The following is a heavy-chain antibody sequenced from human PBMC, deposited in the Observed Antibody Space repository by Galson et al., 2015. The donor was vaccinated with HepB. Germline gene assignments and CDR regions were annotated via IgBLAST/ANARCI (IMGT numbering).Heavy chain of an antibody. CDR1: GFTFSDYY. CDR2: ISSSSSYT. J-gene: IGHJ2*01. Sequence: SLRLSCAASGFTFSDYYMSWIRQAPGKGLEWVSYISSSSSYTNYADSVKGRFTISRDNAKNSLYLQMNSLRAEDTAVYYCARVEITMIVVVTYWYFDLWGRGTLVTVSS. D-gene: IGHD3-22*01. CDR3: ARVEITMIVVVTYWYFDL. V-gene: IGHV3-11*06.